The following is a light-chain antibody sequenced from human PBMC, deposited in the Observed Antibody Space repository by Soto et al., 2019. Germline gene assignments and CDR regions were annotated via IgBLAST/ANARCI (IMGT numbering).Light chain of an antibody. J-gene: IGKJ3*01. Sequence: EIVLTQSPATQSLSPGERATLSCRASQSVSSYLAWYQQKPGQAPRLLIYDASNRSTGIPARFSGSGSGTDFTLTISSLEPEDFAVYYCQQRSNWPPVFGPGTKGDIK. CDR2: DAS. CDR1: QSVSSY. CDR3: QQRSNWPPV. V-gene: IGKV3-11*01.